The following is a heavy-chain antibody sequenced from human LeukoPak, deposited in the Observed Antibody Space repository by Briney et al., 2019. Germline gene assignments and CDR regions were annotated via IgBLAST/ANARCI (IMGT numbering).Heavy chain of an antibody. CDR1: GGSISSYY. D-gene: IGHD2-21*02. V-gene: IGHV4-59*01. Sequence: PSETLSLTCTVSGGSISSYYWSWIRQPPGKGLEWIGYIYYSGSTNYNPSLKSRVTISVDTSKNQFSLKLSSVTAADTAVYYCVGCGGDCYSPYYFDYWGQGTLVTVSS. CDR2: IYYSGST. J-gene: IGHJ4*02. CDR3: VGCGGDCYSPYYFDY.